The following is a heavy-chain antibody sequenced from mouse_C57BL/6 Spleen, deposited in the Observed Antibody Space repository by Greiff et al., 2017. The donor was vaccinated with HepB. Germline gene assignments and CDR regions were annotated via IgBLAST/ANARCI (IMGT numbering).Heavy chain of an antibody. D-gene: IGHD1-1*01. CDR1: GYTFTDYE. V-gene: IGHV1-15*01. CDR2: IDPETGGT. J-gene: IGHJ4*01. Sequence: VQLQQSGAELVRPGASVTLSCKASGYTFTDYEMHWVKQTPVHGLEWIGAIDPETGGTAYNQKFKGKAILTADKSSSTAYMELRSLTSEDSAVYYCTRDGFYYYGSSDAMDYWGQGTSVTVSS. CDR3: TRDGFYYYGSSDAMDY.